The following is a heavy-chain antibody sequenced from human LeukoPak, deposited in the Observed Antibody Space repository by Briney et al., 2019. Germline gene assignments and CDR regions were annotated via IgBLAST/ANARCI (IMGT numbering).Heavy chain of an antibody. Sequence: ASLRVSCKASGYTFTSDGISSGRHAPQERLEWMGWISAYNGNTNYAQTLQGRVTMTTDTSTSTAYMELRSLRADDTAVYYCARERLSEDRAMGVNVYWGQGTLVTVSS. D-gene: IGHD5-18*01. V-gene: IGHV1-18*01. CDR2: ISAYNGNT. CDR3: ARERLSEDRAMGVNVY. CDR1: GYTFTSDG. J-gene: IGHJ4*02.